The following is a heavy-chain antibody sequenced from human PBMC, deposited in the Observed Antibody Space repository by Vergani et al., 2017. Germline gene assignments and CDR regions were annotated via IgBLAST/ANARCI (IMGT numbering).Heavy chain of an antibody. Sequence: EVQLVESGGGLVQPGGSLRLSCAASGFTFSSYSMNWVRQAPGKGLEWVSYISSSSSTIYYADSVKGRFTISRDNAKNSLYLQMNSLRAEDTAVYYCARSMVRGVEKTRNWFDPWGQGTLVTVSS. J-gene: IGHJ5*02. V-gene: IGHV3-48*01. CDR1: GFTFSSYS. CDR2: ISSSSSTI. CDR3: ARSMVRGVEKTRNWFDP. D-gene: IGHD3-10*01.